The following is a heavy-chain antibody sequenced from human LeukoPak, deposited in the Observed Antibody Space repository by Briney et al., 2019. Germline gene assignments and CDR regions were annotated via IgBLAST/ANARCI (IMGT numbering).Heavy chain of an antibody. J-gene: IGHJ4*02. D-gene: IGHD6-19*01. CDR3: ARAKRGQWLVPDY. CDR2: ISSSSSTI. CDR1: GFTFSSYS. V-gene: IGHV3-48*01. Sequence: GGSLGLSCAASGFTFSSYSMNWVRQAPGKGLEWVSYISSSSSTIYYADSVKGRFTISRDNAKNSLYLQMNSLRAEDTAVYYCARAKRGQWLVPDYWGQGTLVTVSS.